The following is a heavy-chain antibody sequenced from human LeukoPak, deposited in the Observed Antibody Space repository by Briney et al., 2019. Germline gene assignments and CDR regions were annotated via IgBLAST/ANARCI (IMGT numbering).Heavy chain of an antibody. CDR3: AKGRVGYSGYDYLFFDY. CDR2: ISYDGSNK. V-gene: IGHV3-30*18. CDR1: GFTFSIYS. Sequence: GGSLRLSCAASGFTFSIYSMNWVRQAPGKGLEWVAVISYDGSNKYYADSVKGRFTISRDNSKNTLYLQMNSLRAEDTAVYYCAKGRVGYSGYDYLFFDYWGQGTLVTVSS. J-gene: IGHJ4*02. D-gene: IGHD5-12*01.